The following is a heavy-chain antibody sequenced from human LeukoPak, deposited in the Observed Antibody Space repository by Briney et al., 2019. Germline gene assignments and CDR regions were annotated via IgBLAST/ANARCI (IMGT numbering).Heavy chain of an antibody. CDR1: GYTFTGYY. D-gene: IGHD3-22*01. CDR2: INPNSGGT. J-gene: IGHJ3*02. V-gene: IGHV1-2*02. CDR3: ARGRRGYYDSSGYSAFDI. Sequence: GASVKVSCKASGYTFTGYYMHWVRQAPGQGLEWMGWINPNSGGTNYAQKFQGRVTMTRGTSISTAYMELSRLRSDDTAVYYCARGRRGYYDSSGYSAFDIWGQGTMVTVSS.